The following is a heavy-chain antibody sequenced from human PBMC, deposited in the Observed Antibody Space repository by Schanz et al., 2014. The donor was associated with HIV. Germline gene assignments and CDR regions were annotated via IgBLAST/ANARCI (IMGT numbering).Heavy chain of an antibody. CDR3: ARGIRRNCSSPSCNTGWFDP. CDR1: GSSVTYFY. Sequence: QVQLQQWGAGLLKPSETLSLTCAVYGSSVTYFYWTWIRQSPGKGLEWIAEVNHSGDTNYNPSLKSRATIPVDTSKNQFSLKLDSVTAADTAVYYCARGIRRNCSSPSCNTGWFDPWGQGTLVTVSS. CDR2: VNHSGDT. V-gene: IGHV4-34*02. D-gene: IGHD2-2*02. J-gene: IGHJ5*02.